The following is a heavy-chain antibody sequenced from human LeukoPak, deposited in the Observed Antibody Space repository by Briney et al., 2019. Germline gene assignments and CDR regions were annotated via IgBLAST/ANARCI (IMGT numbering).Heavy chain of an antibody. CDR1: GGSFSGYY. D-gene: IGHD2-2*01. Sequence: SETLSLTCAVYGGSFSGYYWSWIRQPPGKGLEWIGEINHSGSTNYNPSLKSRVTISVDTSKNQFSLKLSSVTAADTAVYYCARGRVRGSLGYWGQGTLVTVSS. J-gene: IGHJ4*02. CDR2: INHSGST. V-gene: IGHV4-34*01. CDR3: ARGRVRGSLGY.